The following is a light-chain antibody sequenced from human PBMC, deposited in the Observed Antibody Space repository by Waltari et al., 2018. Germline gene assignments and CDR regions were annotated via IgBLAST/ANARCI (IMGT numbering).Light chain of an antibody. J-gene: IGLJ2*01. CDR3: SSYVVNNYVV. CDR2: EVN. Sequence: QSALTQPPSASGSPGQSVTISCTGTSSDVGGYDYVSWYQHHPGKVHKILIYEVNKRSSGVPDRFSRSKSGNPASLTVSGLQAEDEADYYCSSYVVNNYVVFGRGTKLTVL. CDR1: SSDVGGYDY. V-gene: IGLV2-8*01.